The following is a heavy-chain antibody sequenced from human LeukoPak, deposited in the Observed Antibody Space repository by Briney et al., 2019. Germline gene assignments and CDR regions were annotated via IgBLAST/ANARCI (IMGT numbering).Heavy chain of an antibody. CDR3: ARGPAAGYDFWSGYGTRKVYYMDV. J-gene: IGHJ6*03. Sequence: ASVKVSCKASGYTFTGYYIHWVRQAPGQGLEWMGWINPNTGGTNYAQRFQGRITITWDTSISTGYMELSTLRSDDTAVFYCARGPAAGYDFWSGYGTRKVYYMDVWGKGTTVTVSS. CDR2: INPNTGGT. D-gene: IGHD3-3*01. CDR1: GYTFTGYY. V-gene: IGHV1-2*02.